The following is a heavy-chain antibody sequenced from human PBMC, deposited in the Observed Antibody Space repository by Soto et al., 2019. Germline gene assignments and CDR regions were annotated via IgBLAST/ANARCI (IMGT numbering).Heavy chain of an antibody. D-gene: IGHD2-2*01. CDR3: AYCSSTSCYRYGMDV. J-gene: IGHJ6*02. V-gene: IGHV1-69*06. CDR1: GGTFSSYA. CDR2: IIPIFGTA. Sequence: SVKVSCKASGGTFSSYAISWVRQAPGQGLEWMGGIIPIFGTANYAQKFQCRVTITADKSKSTAYMELSSLRSEDTAVYYCAYCSSTSCYRYGMDVWGQGTTVTVSS.